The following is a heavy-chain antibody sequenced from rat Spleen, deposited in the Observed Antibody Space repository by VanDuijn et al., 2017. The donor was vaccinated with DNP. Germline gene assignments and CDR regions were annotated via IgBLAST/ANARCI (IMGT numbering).Heavy chain of an antibody. V-gene: IGHV5-25*01. CDR1: GFTFSDYN. J-gene: IGHJ2*01. D-gene: IGHD1-1*01. Sequence: EVQLVESGGDLVQPGRSLKLSCAASGFTFSDYNMAWVRQAPKKGLEWVASISTGGVNTYYRASVKGRFTISRDYAKPTLYLQMDSLRSEDTATYYCTRYYDSFDYWGQGVMVTVSS. CDR3: TRYYDSFDY. CDR2: ISTGGVNT.